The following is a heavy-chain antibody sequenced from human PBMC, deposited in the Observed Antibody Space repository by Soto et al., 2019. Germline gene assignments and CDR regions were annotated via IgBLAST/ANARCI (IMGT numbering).Heavy chain of an antibody. Sequence: PSETLSLTCLVSGFPISSTYSWGWIRQPPGKGLEWIGSISHSGTTSYSPSLTSRVSISVDTSKNQVSLKLTSVTAADTAVYFCARVTMVSRDSDHFGVDVWGHGTTVTVSS. D-gene: IGHD4-17*01. J-gene: IGHJ6*02. CDR1: GFPISSTYS. CDR2: ISHSGTT. V-gene: IGHV4-38-2*02. CDR3: ARVTMVSRDSDHFGVDV.